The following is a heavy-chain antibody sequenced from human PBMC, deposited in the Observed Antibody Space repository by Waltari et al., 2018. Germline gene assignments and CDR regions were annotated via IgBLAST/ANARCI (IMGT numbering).Heavy chain of an antibody. D-gene: IGHD3-3*01. CDR2: IRGNTYYK. CDR3: ASLDTSGFYSRIFDH. CDR1: GFTFSTYS. V-gene: IGHV3-21*06. Sequence: EAQLVESGGGLVKPGGSLRLSCAASGFTFSTYSMTWVRQAPGKGIGWFSSIRGNTYYKFYADTVRGRFTISRDNAKNSFYLQMNGLGAEDTAVYFCASLDTSGFYSRIFDHWGQGAVVTVSS. J-gene: IGHJ4*02.